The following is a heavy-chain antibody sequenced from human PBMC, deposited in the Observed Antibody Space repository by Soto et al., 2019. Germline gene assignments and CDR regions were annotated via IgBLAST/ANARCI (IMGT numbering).Heavy chain of an antibody. CDR1: GFTFSSSA. CDR2: IVLGNGNT. CDR3: AKGRGNMGLSWIDT. J-gene: IGHJ5*02. Sequence: QMHLVQSGPEVKRPGTSLKVSCKASGFTFSSSAVQWVRQARGQPLEWIGWIVLGNGNTNYAQKFQQRVTITRDMSKTTANLEVRTPGYETPAVYSWAKGRGNMGLSWIDTGGKGTLGTVAS. D-gene: IGHD1-1*01. V-gene: IGHV1-58*01.